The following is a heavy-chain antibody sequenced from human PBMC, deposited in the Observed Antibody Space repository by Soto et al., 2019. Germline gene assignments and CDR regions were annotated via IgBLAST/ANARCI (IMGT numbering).Heavy chain of an antibody. CDR2: IYTSGST. D-gene: IGHD6-13*01. J-gene: IGHJ6*02. CDR3: ARVYSSSWLDV. V-gene: IGHV4-4*07. Sequence: SETLSLTCTVSGGSISSYYWSWSRQPAGKGLEGSGRIYTSGSTNYNPSLKSRVTMSVDTSKNQFSLKLSSVTAADTAAYYCARVYSSSWLDVWGQGTTVTVSS. CDR1: GGSISSYY.